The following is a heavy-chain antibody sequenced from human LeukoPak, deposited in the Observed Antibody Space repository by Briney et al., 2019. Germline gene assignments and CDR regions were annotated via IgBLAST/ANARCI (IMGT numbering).Heavy chain of an antibody. J-gene: IGHJ4*02. Sequence: GGSLRLSCAASGFTFSSYAMHWVRQAPGKGLEWVAVISYDGSNKYYADSVKGRFTISRDNSKNTLYLQMNSLRAEDTAVYYCARDGERYGDYLVGYWGQGTLVTVSS. CDR3: ARDGERYGDYLVGY. D-gene: IGHD4-17*01. V-gene: IGHV3-30*04. CDR2: ISYDGSNK. CDR1: GFTFSSYA.